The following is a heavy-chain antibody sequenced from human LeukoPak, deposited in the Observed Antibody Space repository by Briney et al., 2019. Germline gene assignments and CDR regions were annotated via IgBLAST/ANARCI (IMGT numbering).Heavy chain of an antibody. CDR3: ARESTGVAAGTSTVYMDV. CDR1: GYTFTSYG. CDR2: ISAYNGNT. V-gene: IGHV1-18*01. J-gene: IGHJ6*03. Sequence: ASVKVSCKASGYTFTSYGISWVRQAPGQGLEWMGWISAYNGNTNYAQKLQGRVTMTADTSTSTAYMELRSLRSDDTAVYYCARESTGVAAGTSTVYMDVWGKGTTVTVSS. D-gene: IGHD6-13*01.